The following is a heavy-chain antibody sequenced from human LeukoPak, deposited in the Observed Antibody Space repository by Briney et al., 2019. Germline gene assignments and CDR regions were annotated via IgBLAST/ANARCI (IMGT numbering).Heavy chain of an antibody. Sequence: PSETLSLTCTVSGGSISSYYWSWIRQPAGKGLEWIGRIYTSGSTNYNSSLKSRVTMSVDTSKNQFSLKLSSVTAADTAVYYCASDREDYYDSSGYGSWGQGTLVTVSS. J-gene: IGHJ4*02. CDR1: GGSISSYY. V-gene: IGHV4-4*07. CDR2: IYTSGST. D-gene: IGHD3-22*01. CDR3: ASDREDYYDSSGYGS.